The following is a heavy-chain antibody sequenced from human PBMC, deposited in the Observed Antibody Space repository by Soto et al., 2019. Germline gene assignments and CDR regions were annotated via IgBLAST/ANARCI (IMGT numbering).Heavy chain of an antibody. Sequence: VASVKVSCKASGYTFTSYVMHWLRQSPGQRLEWMGWINAGNGNTKYSQKFQGRVTITRDTSASTAYMELSSLRSEDTAVYYCARGLLSVVITASDYWGQGTLVTVSS. V-gene: IGHV1-3*01. D-gene: IGHD3-22*01. CDR1: GYTFTSYV. CDR3: ARGLLSVVITASDY. CDR2: INAGNGNT. J-gene: IGHJ4*02.